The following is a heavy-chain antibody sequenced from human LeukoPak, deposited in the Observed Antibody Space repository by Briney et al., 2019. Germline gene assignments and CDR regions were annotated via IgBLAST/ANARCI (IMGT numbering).Heavy chain of an antibody. Sequence: PGGSLRLSCAASGFTFSSYGMHWVRQAPGKGLVWVSRINSDGSSTSYADSVKGRFTNSRDNAKNTLYLQMNSLRAEDTAVYYCARDGQGGSFSFDPWGQGTLVTVSS. CDR2: INSDGSST. D-gene: IGHD2-15*01. CDR1: GFTFSSYG. J-gene: IGHJ5*02. V-gene: IGHV3-74*01. CDR3: ARDGQGGSFSFDP.